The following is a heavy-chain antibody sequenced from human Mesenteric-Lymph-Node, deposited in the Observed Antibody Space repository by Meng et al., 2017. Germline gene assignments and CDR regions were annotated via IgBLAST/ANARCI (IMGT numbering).Heavy chain of an antibody. J-gene: IGHJ4*02. CDR3: ARDRGSNYPFDY. CDR1: GDSVSSTGVA. V-gene: IGHV6-1*01. CDR2: TFYRSKWYY. Sequence: SGPGLVTPSPPRSLTCAISGDSVSSTGVAWNWTRQSPSRGLEWLGRTFYRSKWYYDYAVSVKSRITINPDTSKNQFSLQLSSVTPEDTAVYYCARDRGSNYPFDYWGQGTLVTVSS. D-gene: IGHD1-26*01.